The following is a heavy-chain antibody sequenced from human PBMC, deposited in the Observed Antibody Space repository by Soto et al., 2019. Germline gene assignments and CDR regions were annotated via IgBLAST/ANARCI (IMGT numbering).Heavy chain of an antibody. CDR2: ISSSSSTI. V-gene: IGHV3-48*02. D-gene: IGHD6-13*01. CDR3: AKDFHGYRSSQIDY. Sequence: EVQLVESGGGLVQPGGSLRLSCAASGFTFSSYSMNWVRQAPGKGLEWVSYISSSSSTIYYADSVKGRFTISRDNAKNSLYLQMNSLRDEDTAVYYGAKDFHGYRSSQIDYWGQGTLVTVSS. CDR1: GFTFSSYS. J-gene: IGHJ4*02.